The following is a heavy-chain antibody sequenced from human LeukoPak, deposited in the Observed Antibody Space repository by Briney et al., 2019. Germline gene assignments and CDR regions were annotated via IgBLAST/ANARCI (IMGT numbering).Heavy chain of an antibody. CDR3: ARDGSYDFWSGYSDY. V-gene: IGHV3-7*03. Sequence: PGGSLRLSCAVSGFTFSGFWMSWVRQAPGKGLEWVANIKQDGSEKYYVDSVKGRFTISRDNAKNSLYLQMNSLRAEDTAVYYCARDGSYDFWSGYSDYWGQGTLVTVSS. D-gene: IGHD3-3*01. J-gene: IGHJ4*02. CDR1: GFTFSGFW. CDR2: IKQDGSEK.